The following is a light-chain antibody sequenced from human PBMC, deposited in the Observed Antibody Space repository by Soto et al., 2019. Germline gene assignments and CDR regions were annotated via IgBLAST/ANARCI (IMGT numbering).Light chain of an antibody. Sequence: EIVLTQSPATLSLSPGERATLSCRASQSVSAYLAWYQQKPGQAPRLLIYDASNRATGIPARFSGSGSGTDLTLTIHSLEPEDFAVYYCQPRSNWPRTFGQGTKVEIK. V-gene: IGKV3-11*01. CDR3: QPRSNWPRT. CDR1: QSVSAY. CDR2: DAS. J-gene: IGKJ1*01.